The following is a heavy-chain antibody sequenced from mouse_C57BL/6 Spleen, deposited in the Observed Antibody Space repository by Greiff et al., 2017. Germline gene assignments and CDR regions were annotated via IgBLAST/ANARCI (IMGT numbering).Heavy chain of an antibody. V-gene: IGHV2-2*01. CDR3: ARAYSNSSWFAY. CDR1: GFSLTSYG. J-gene: IGHJ3*01. D-gene: IGHD2-5*01. Sequence: VQLQQSGPGLVQPSQSLSITCTVSGFSLTSYGVHWVRQSPGKGLEWLGVIWSGGSTDYNAAFISRLSISKDNSKSQVFFKMSSLQADDTAIYYCARAYSNSSWFAYWGQGTLVTVSA. CDR2: IWSGGST.